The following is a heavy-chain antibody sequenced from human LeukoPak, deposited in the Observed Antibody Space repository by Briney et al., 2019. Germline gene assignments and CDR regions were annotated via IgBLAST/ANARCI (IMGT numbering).Heavy chain of an antibody. CDR2: ISAYNGNT. V-gene: IGHV1-18*01. Sequence: ASVKVSCKASGYTFTSYGISWVRQAPGQGLEWMGWISAYNGNTNYAQKLQGRVTMTTDTSTSTAYMELRSLRSDDTAVYYCATDIATTYGESESSYAFDIWGQGTMVTVSS. CDR3: ATDIATTYGESESSYAFDI. J-gene: IGHJ3*02. CDR1: GYTFTSYG. D-gene: IGHD3-10*01.